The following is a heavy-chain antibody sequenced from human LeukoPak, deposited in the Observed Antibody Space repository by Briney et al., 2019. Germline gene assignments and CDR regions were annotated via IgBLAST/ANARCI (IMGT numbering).Heavy chain of an antibody. CDR2: ISYDGSNK. CDR1: GFTFSSYA. CDR3: AKEVNWNYPYYFDY. J-gene: IGHJ4*02. Sequence: PGRSLRLSCAASGFTFSSYAMHWVRQAPGKGLEWVAVISYDGSNKYYADSVKGRFTISRDNSKNTLYLQMNSLRAEDTAVYYCAKEVNWNYPYYFDYWGQGTLVTVSS. D-gene: IGHD1-7*01. V-gene: IGHV3-30*04.